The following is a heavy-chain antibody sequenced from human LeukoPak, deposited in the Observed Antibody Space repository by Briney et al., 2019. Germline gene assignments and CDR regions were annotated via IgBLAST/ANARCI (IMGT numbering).Heavy chain of an antibody. J-gene: IGHJ4*02. Sequence: GGSLRLSCAASGFTFSSYSMNWVCQAPGKGLEWVSYISSSSSTIYYADSVKGRFTISRDNAKNSLYLQMNSLRAEDTAVYYCARGDGYNSDYWGQGTLVTVSS. V-gene: IGHV3-48*04. CDR3: ARGDGYNSDY. CDR2: ISSSSSTI. CDR1: GFTFSSYS. D-gene: IGHD5-24*01.